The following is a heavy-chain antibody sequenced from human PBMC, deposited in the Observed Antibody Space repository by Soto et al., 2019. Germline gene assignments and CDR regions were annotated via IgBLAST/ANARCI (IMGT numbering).Heavy chain of an antibody. CDR1: GGSFSKFA. D-gene: IGHD2-21*02. J-gene: IGHJ6*02. Sequence: SVKVSCKASGGSFSKFAINWVRQAPGQGLEWMGGIIPTLGTTDYAHKFQGRVTITADEATRTAYMELSGLRSEDTAVYYCARDDATHCGDDCYRYFYYGMDVWGQGTTVTVSS. CDR3: ARDDATHCGDDCYRYFYYGMDV. CDR2: IIPTLGTT. V-gene: IGHV1-69*13.